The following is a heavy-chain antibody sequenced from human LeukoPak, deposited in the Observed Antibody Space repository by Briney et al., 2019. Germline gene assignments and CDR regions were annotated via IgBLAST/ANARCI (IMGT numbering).Heavy chain of an antibody. V-gene: IGHV3-23*01. Sequence: GGSLRLSCAASGFTFSSYAMSWVRQAPGKRLEWVSAISGSGGSTYYADSVKGRFTISRDNSKNTLYLQMNSLRAEDTAVYYCAKGGDIVVVPAAFDIWGQGTMVTVSS. J-gene: IGHJ3*02. CDR1: GFTFSSYA. D-gene: IGHD2-2*01. CDR3: AKGGDIVVVPAAFDI. CDR2: ISGSGGST.